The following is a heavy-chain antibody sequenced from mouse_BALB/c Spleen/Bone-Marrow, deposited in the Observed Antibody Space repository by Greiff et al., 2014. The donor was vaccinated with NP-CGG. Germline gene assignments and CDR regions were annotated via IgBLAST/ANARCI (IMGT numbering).Heavy chain of an antibody. D-gene: IGHD1-1*01. CDR3: ARSGDYGSSLAY. J-gene: IGHJ3*01. CDR1: GFDIKDTY. Sequence: EVQLQQSGAELVKPGASVKLSRTASGFDIKDTYMHWVKQRPEQGLEWIGRIDPANGNTKYDPKFQGKATITADTSSNTAYLQLSSLTSEDIAVYYSARSGDYGSSLAYWGQGTLVTVSA. V-gene: IGHV14-3*02. CDR2: IDPANGNT.